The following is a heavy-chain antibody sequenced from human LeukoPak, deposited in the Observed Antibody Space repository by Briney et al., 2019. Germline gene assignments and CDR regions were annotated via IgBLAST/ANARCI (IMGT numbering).Heavy chain of an antibody. CDR2: INPNSGGT. D-gene: IGHD3-10*01. Sequence: ASVTVSCKASGYTFTGYYMHWVRQAPGQGLEWMGWINPNSGGTNYAKKFQGRVTMTRDTSISTAYMELSRLRSDDTAVYYCARDSRYGSGSYPSYWGQGTLVTVSS. V-gene: IGHV1-2*02. CDR3: ARDSRYGSGSYPSY. J-gene: IGHJ4*02. CDR1: GYTFTGYY.